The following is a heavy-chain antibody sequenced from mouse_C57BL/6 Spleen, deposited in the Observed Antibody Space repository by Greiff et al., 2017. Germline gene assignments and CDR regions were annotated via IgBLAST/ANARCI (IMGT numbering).Heavy chain of an antibody. V-gene: IGHV5-17*01. D-gene: IGHD2-4*01. CDR2: LSSGSSTI. CDR3: ARNYYDYGYYAMDY. CDR1: GFTFSDYG. Sequence: DVQLVESGGGLVKPGGSLKLSCAASGFTFSDYGMHWVRQAPEKGLEWVAYLSSGSSTIYYADTVKGRFTISRDNAKNTLFLQMTSLRSEDTAMYYCARNYYDYGYYAMDYWGQGTSVTVSS. J-gene: IGHJ4*01.